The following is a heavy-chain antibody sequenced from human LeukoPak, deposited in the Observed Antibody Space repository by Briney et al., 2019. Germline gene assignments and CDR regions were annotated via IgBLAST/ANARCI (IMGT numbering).Heavy chain of an antibody. CDR2: ISWNSGSI. Sequence: GRSLRLSCAASGFTFDDYAMHWVRQAPGKGLEWVSGISWNSGSIGYADSVKGRFTISRDNAKNSLYLQINSLRAEDTALYYCAKKQRGTGLRGQGTLVTLPP. V-gene: IGHV3-9*01. CDR1: GFTFDDYA. CDR3: AKKQRGTGL. D-gene: IGHD4-11*01. J-gene: IGHJ4*02.